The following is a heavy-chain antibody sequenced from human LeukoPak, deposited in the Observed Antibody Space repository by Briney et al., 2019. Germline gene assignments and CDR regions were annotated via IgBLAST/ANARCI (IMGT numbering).Heavy chain of an antibody. Sequence: GGSLRLSCAASGFTFTSYGMDWVRQAPGQGLEWVSGISGSGGSTYYADSVKGRFTISRDNSKNTLYLQMNSLRAEDTAVYYCANLRGGYGHDYWGQGTLVTVSS. J-gene: IGHJ4*02. CDR2: ISGSGGST. V-gene: IGHV3-23*01. D-gene: IGHD3-10*01. CDR3: ANLRGGYGHDY. CDR1: GFTFTSYG.